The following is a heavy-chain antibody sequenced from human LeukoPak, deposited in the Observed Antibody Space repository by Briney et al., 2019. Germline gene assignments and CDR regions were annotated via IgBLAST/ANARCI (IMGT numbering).Heavy chain of an antibody. D-gene: IGHD3-10*01. CDR2: IHSSGST. Sequence: SETLSLTCTVSGGSLSGSISGTFWRWVRQPAGKGLEWIGRIHSSGSTKYNPSLKSRVTMSVDTSKNQLFLRLTSVTAADTALYYCARGSQNYYNPFDNWGQGTLVTVSS. CDR3: ARGSQNYYNPFDN. CDR1: GGSLSGSISGTF. V-gene: IGHV4-4*07. J-gene: IGHJ4*02.